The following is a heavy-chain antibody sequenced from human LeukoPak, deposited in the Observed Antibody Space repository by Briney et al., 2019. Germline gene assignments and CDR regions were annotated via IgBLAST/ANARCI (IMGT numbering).Heavy chain of an antibody. CDR2: ISGSGANT. J-gene: IGHJ4*02. CDR1: GFTFSSYA. Sequence: GGSLRLSCAASGFTFSSYAMSWVRQAPGTGLEWVSGISGSGANTYYADSVKGRFTISRDNSKNTLYLQMNSLRAEDTAVYYCAEGGYSYGTDYWGQGTLVTVSS. V-gene: IGHV3-23*01. D-gene: IGHD5-18*01. CDR3: AEGGYSYGTDY.